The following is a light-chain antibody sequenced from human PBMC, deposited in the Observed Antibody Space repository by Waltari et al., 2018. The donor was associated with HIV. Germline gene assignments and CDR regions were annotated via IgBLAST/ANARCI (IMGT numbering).Light chain of an antibody. CDR2: KAS. CDR3: QQYSTYPLT. V-gene: IGKV1-5*03. CDR1: QSISSW. Sequence: DIQMTQSPSTLSASVGDRVPITCRASQSISSWLAWYQHKPGKAPKRLIYKASSLESGVPSRFSGSGAGTEFTLTVSSLQPDDFATYYCQQYSTYPLTFGGGTKVEIK. J-gene: IGKJ4*01.